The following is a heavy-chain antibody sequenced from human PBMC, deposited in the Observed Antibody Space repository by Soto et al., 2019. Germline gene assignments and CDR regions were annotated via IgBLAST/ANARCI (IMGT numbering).Heavy chain of an antibody. CDR3: TRDRGWQTFDY. Sequence: GGSLRLSCVASGFTFGGTWMTWVRQAPGKEPERVANINQDGSEKYYVDSVKGRFIISRDNAKNSLYLQMNSLRAEDTAVYYCTRDRGWQTFDYWGQGTLVTVSS. CDR2: INQDGSEK. CDR1: GFTFGGTW. V-gene: IGHV3-7*03. D-gene: IGHD3-10*01. J-gene: IGHJ4*02.